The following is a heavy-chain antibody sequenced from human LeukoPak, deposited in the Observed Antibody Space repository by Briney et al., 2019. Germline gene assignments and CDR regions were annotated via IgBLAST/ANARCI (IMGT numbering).Heavy chain of an antibody. CDR1: GFTFSFYW. CDR2: IKSDGSST. Sequence: GGSLRLSCAASGFTFSFYWMYWVRQAPGKGLVLVSRIKSDGSSTSYADSVKGRFTISRDNAKNTLYLQMNGLRVEDTALYYCARSKGGTYTGNFDLWGRGTLVTVSS. J-gene: IGHJ2*01. CDR3: ARSKGGTYTGNFDL. D-gene: IGHD2-15*01. V-gene: IGHV3-74*01.